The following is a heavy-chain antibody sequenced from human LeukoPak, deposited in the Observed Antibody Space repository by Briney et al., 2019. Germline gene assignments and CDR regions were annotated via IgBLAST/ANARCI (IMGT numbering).Heavy chain of an antibody. CDR3: ARPREPHDAFDI. CDR2: ISSSGSTI. V-gene: IGHV3-11*01. J-gene: IGHJ3*02. Sequence: GGSLRLSCAASGFTFSDYYLSWIRQAPGKGLEWVSYISSSGSTIYYADSVKGRFTISRDNAKNSLYLQMNSLRAEDTAVYYCARPREPHDAFDIWGQGTMVTVSS. D-gene: IGHD1-26*01. CDR1: GFTFSDYY.